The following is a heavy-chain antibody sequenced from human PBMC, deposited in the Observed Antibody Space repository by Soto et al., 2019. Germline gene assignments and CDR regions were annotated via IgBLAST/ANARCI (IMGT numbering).Heavy chain of an antibody. Sequence: TLSLNGTDAGGPISSGGYYWSWIRQHPGKGLEWIGYIYYSGSTYYNPSLKSRVTISVDTSKNQFSLKLSAVTAADTAVYYCERVMDYYDSSGYFDHWGQGTLVTVSS. CDR1: GGPISSGGYY. CDR2: IYYSGST. V-gene: IGHV4-31*02. J-gene: IGHJ4*02. D-gene: IGHD3-22*01. CDR3: ERVMDYYDSSGYFDH.